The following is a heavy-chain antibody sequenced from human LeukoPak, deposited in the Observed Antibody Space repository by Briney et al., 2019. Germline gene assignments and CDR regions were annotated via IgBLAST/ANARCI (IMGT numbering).Heavy chain of an antibody. J-gene: IGHJ5*02. V-gene: IGHV1-2*02. D-gene: IGHD2-8*02. CDR2: INRNSDDT. Sequence: GASVKVSCKASGYTFTAYSTHWLRQAPGQGLEWMGRINRNSDDTIYAQKFQGGVTLTRDTSISTAYMELRRLTSDDTAVYYCARGADTGSNWLDPWGQGTLVTVSS. CDR1: GYTFTAYS. CDR3: ARGADTGSNWLDP.